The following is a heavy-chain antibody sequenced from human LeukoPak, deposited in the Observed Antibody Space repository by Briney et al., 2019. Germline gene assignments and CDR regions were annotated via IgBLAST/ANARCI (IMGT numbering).Heavy chain of an antibody. CDR1: GFTFSSYW. CDR3: WSYNGYDSSGQIDY. J-gene: IGHJ4*02. V-gene: IGHV3-7*01. CDR2: IKQDGSEK. Sequence: GRSLRLSCAASGFTFSSYWMSWVRQAPGKGLEWVANIKQDGSEKYYVDSSKRRFTISRDNAKNSQYLQKNSLRAEEAAVEYCWSYNGYDSSGQIDYWGQGTLVTVSS. D-gene: IGHD3-22*01.